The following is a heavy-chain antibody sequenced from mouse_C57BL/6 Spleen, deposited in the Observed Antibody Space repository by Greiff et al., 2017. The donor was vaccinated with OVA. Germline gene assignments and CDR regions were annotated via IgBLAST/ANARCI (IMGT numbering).Heavy chain of an antibody. D-gene: IGHD2-1*01. CDR1: GYTFTSYW. J-gene: IGHJ1*03. CDR3: ARSGDYGNYWYFDV. Sequence: VQLQQPGAELVKPGASVKLSCKASGYTFTSYWMHWVKQRPGQGLEWIGMIHPNSGSTNYNEKFKSKATLTVDKSSSTAYMQLSSLTSEDSAVYYCARSGDYGNYWYFDVWGTGTTGTVSS. CDR2: IHPNSGST. V-gene: IGHV1-64*01.